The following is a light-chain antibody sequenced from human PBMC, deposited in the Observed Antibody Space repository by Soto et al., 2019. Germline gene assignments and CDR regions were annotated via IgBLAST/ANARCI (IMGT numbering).Light chain of an antibody. CDR1: ISDVGGYNY. CDR2: DVS. CDR3: CSYAGSYSYV. Sequence: QSVLPQPRSVSGSPLQSVTISCTGNISDVGGYNYVSWYQQHPGKAPKLMIYDVSKRPSGVPDRFSGSKSCNTASLTISGLQAEDEADYYCCSYAGSYSYVFGSGTKVTVL. J-gene: IGLJ1*01. V-gene: IGLV2-11*01.